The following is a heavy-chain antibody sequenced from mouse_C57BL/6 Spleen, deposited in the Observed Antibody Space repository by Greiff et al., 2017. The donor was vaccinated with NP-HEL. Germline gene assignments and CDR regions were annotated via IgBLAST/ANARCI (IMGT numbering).Heavy chain of an antibody. D-gene: IGHD1-1*01. J-gene: IGHJ2*01. CDR1: GFNIKNTY. Sequence: EVQLVESVAELVRPGASVKLSCTASGFNIKNTYMHWVKQRPEQGLEWIGRIDPANGNTKYAPKFQGKATITADTSSNTAYLQLSSLTSEDTAIYYCARNYYGSSYERGFDYWGQGTTLTVSS. CDR3: ARNYYGSSYERGFDY. V-gene: IGHV14-3*01. CDR2: IDPANGNT.